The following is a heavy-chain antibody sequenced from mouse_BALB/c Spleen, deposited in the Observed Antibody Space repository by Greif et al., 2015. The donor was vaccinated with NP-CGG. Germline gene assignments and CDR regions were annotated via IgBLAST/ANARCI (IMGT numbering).Heavy chain of an antibody. V-gene: IGHV1S41*01. J-gene: IGHJ3*01. CDR3: ARANDYAWFAY. D-gene: IGHD2-4*01. CDR1: GYTFTSYW. CDR2: IAPGSGST. Sequence: DLVKPGASVKLSCKASGYTFTSYWINCIKQRPGQGLEWIGRIAPGSGSTYYNEMFKGKATLTVDTSSSTAYIQLSSLSSEDSAVYFCARANDYAWFAYWGQGTLVTVSA.